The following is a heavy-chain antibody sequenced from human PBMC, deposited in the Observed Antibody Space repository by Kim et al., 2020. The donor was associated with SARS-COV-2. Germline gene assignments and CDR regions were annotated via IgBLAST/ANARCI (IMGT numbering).Heavy chain of an antibody. CDR3: ARDRVRWGLWRSEDYYYGMDV. V-gene: IGHV1-18*01. D-gene: IGHD4-17*01. CDR2: ISAYNGNT. J-gene: IGHJ6*02. Sequence: ASVKVSCKASGYTFTSYGISWVRQAPGQGLEWMGWISAYNGNTNYAQKLQGRVTMTTDTSTSTAYMELRSLRSDDTAVYYCARDRVRWGLWRSEDYYYGMDVWGQGTTVTVSS. CDR1: GYTFTSYG.